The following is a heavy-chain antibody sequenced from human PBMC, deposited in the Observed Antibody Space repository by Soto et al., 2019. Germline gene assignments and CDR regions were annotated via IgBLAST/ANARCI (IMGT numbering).Heavy chain of an antibody. Sequence: SGPTLVNPTQTLTLTCTFSGFSLSTSGMCVSWIRQPPGKALEWLALIDWDDDKYYSTSLKTRLTISKDTSKNQVVLTMTNMDPVDTATYYCARTLKASYYYYYGMDVWGQGTTVTVSS. V-gene: IGHV2-70*01. CDR1: GFSLSTSGMC. J-gene: IGHJ6*02. CDR3: ARTLKASYYYYYGMDV. CDR2: IDWDDDK.